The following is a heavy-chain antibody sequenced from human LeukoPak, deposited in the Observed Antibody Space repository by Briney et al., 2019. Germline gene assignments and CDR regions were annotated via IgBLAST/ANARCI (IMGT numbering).Heavy chain of an antibody. D-gene: IGHD3-10*01. Sequence: GGSLRLSCAASGFTFSSYWISWVRQAPGKGLEWVAVISYDGSNKYYADSVKGRFTISRDNSKNTLYLQMNSLRAEDTAVYYCARGPNRDPWFGEFEELDYWGQGTLVTVSS. J-gene: IGHJ4*02. CDR1: GFTFSSYW. CDR3: ARGPNRDPWFGEFEELDY. V-gene: IGHV3-30-3*01. CDR2: ISYDGSNK.